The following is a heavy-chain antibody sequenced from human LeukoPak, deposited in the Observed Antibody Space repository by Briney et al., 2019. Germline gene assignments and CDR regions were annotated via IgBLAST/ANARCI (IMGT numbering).Heavy chain of an antibody. CDR1: GFTFSNAW. V-gene: IGHV3-15*01. J-gene: IGHJ3*02. CDR3: TTVGYCSSTSCHPDAFDI. D-gene: IGHD2-2*01. Sequence: GGSLRLSCAASGFTFSNAWMSWVRQAPGKGLEWVGRIKSKTDGGTTDYAAPVKGRFTISRDDSKNTLYLQMNSLKTEDTAVYYCTTVGYCSSTSCHPDAFDIWGQGTMVTVSS. CDR2: IKSKTDGGTT.